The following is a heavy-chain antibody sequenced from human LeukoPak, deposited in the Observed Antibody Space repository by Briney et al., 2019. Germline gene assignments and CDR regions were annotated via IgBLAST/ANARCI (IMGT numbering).Heavy chain of an antibody. Sequence: SETLSLTCTVSGGSISSYYWSWIRQPAGKGLEWVGRIYTSGSTNYNPSLKSRVTMSVDTSKNQFSLKLSSVTAADTAVYYCARGIYGSGAYNWFDPWGQGTLVTVSS. D-gene: IGHD3-10*01. V-gene: IGHV4-4*07. CDR1: GGSISSYY. J-gene: IGHJ5*02. CDR2: IYTSGST. CDR3: ARGIYGSGAYNWFDP.